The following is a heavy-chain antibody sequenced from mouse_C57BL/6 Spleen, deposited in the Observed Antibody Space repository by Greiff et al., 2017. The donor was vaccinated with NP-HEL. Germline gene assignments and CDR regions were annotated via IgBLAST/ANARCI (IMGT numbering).Heavy chain of an antibody. CDR3: ARAPLSPYYFDY. J-gene: IGHJ2*01. Sequence: EVKLVESEGGLVQPGSSMKLSCTASGFTFSDYYMAWVRQVPEKGLEWVANINYDGSSTYYLDSLKSRFIISRDNAKNILYLQMSSLKSEDTATYYCARAPLSPYYFDYWGQGTTLTVSS. V-gene: IGHV5-16*01. CDR1: GFTFSDYY. CDR2: INYDGSST.